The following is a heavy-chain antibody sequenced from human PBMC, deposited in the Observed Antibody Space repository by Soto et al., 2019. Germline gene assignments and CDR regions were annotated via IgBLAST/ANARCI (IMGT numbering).Heavy chain of an antibody. Sequence: PGGSLRLSCAASGFTFSSYSMNWVRQAPGKGLEWVSSISSSSSYIYYADSVKGRFTISRDNAKNSLYLQMNSLRAEDTAVYYCEIVEMDTTHAFDIWGQGTMVTVSS. J-gene: IGHJ3*02. CDR1: GFTFSSYS. V-gene: IGHV3-21*01. CDR2: ISSSSSYI. D-gene: IGHD5-18*01. CDR3: EIVEMDTTHAFDI.